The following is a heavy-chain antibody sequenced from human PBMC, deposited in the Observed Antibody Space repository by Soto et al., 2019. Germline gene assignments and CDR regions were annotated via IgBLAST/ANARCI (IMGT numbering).Heavy chain of an antibody. CDR1: GFTFSSYA. CDR2: ISGSGGST. Sequence: GGSLRLSCAASGFTFSSYAMSWVRQAPGKGLEWVSAISGSGGSTYYADSVKGRFTISRDNSKNTLYLQMNSLRAEDTAVYYCAKSGPAILLVYYYYYGMDVWGQGTTVTVSS. V-gene: IGHV3-23*01. D-gene: IGHD2-2*01. CDR3: AKSGPAILLVYYYYYGMDV. J-gene: IGHJ6*02.